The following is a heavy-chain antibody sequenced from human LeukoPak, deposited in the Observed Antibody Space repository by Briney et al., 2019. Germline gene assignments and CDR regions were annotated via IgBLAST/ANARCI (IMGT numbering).Heavy chain of an antibody. CDR3: GEYCWGGYRFDP. CDR2: IHHSGST. CDR1: GGSISSGGYY. D-gene: IGHD3-16*01. Sequence: PSETLSLTCTVSGGSISSGGYYWSWIRQHPGTGLEWIGYIHHSGSTYYNPSLKSRLIISLDTSKNQFSLKLDSVTAADTAVYFCGEYCWGGYRFDPWGQGTLVTVSS. J-gene: IGHJ5*02. V-gene: IGHV4-31*03.